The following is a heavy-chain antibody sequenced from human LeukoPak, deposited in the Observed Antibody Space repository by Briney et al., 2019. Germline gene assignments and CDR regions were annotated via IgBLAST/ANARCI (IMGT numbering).Heavy chain of an antibody. V-gene: IGHV4-34*01. D-gene: IGHD5-12*01. CDR3: ARGPRVATGPDY. J-gene: IGHJ4*02. CDR2: INHSGST. CDR1: GGSFSGYY. Sequence: SETLSLTCAVYGGSFSGYYWSWIRQPPGKGLEWIGEINHSGSTNYNPSLKSRVTISVDTSENQFSLKLSSVTAADTAVYYCARGPRVATGPDYWGQGTLVTVSS.